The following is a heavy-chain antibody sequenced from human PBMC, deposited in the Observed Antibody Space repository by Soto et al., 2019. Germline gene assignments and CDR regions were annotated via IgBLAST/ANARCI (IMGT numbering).Heavy chain of an antibody. CDR3: VRGKYYYDSSGYPHPYYFDY. Sequence: PGGSLRLSCAASGFTFSSYGMHWVRQAPGKGLEWVAVIWYDGSNKYYADSVKGRFTISRDNSKNTLYLQMNSLRAEDTAVYYCVRGKYYYDSSGYPHPYYFDYWGQGTLVTVSS. CDR1: GFTFSSYG. CDR2: IWYDGSNK. D-gene: IGHD3-22*01. V-gene: IGHV3-33*01. J-gene: IGHJ4*02.